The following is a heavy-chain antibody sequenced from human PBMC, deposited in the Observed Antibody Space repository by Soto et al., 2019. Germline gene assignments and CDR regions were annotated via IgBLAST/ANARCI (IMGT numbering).Heavy chain of an antibody. D-gene: IGHD2-21*02. CDR2: ISDTGRTI. Sequence: GGSLRLSCVASGVDFRGSYMNWVRQAPGKGLEWISYISDTGRTIHYADSVKGRFVISRDNSKDSLYLQMNSLRDEDTAVYYCLGFVVVTAIIGYWGQGTLVTVSS. V-gene: IGHV3-11*04. J-gene: IGHJ4*02. CDR1: GVDFRGSY. CDR3: LGFVVVTAIIGY.